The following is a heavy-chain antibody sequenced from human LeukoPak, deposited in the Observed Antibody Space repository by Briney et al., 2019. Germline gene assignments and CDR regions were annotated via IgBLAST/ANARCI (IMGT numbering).Heavy chain of an antibody. CDR2: INPSGGST. CDR3: ARQDTMVRGVNRFDP. J-gene: IGHJ5*02. D-gene: IGHD3-10*01. Sequence: ASVKVSCKASGYTFTSYYMHWVRQAPGQGLEWMGIINPSGGSTSYAQKFQGRVTMTRNTSISTAYMELSSLRSEDTAVYYCARQDTMVRGVNRFDPWGQGTLVTVSS. CDR1: GYTFTSYY. V-gene: IGHV1-46*01.